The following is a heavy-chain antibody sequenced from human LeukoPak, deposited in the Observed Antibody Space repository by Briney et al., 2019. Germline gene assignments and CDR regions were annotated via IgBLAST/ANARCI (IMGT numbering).Heavy chain of an antibody. J-gene: IGHJ4*02. V-gene: IGHV3-13*01. Sequence: GGSLRLSCTASGFTLGGHDMHWVRQTTGDGLVWVAAVSAGHHAFYAGSVEGRFTVSKEDAKNSLYLQMNSLRAGDTAVYYCVREARGYHYTYFDYWGQGSLVTVSS. CDR1: GFTLGGHD. D-gene: IGHD5-18*01. CDR3: VREARGYHYTYFDY. CDR2: VSAGHHA.